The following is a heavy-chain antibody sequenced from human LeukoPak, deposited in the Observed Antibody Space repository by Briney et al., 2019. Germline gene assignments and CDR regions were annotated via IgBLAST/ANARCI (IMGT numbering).Heavy chain of an antibody. CDR1: GFRFSDYW. V-gene: IGHV3-7*01. J-gene: IGHJ5*02. CDR3: AKYSYGSGTSFDP. Sequence: PGGSLRLSCAASGFRFSDYWMSWVRQAPGKGLEWVANIKQDGSEKHYVDSVKGRFTISRDNAKNSLYLQMNNLRAEDTAIFYCAKYSYGSGTSFDPWGQGTLVTVSS. CDR2: IKQDGSEK. D-gene: IGHD3-10*01.